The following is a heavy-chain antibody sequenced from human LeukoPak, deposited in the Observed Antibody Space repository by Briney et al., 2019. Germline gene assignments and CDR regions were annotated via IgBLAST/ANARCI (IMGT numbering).Heavy chain of an antibody. Sequence: ASVKVSCKASGYTFTGYYMHWVRQAPGQGLEWMGWINPNSGGTNYAQEFQGRVTMTRDTSISTAYMELSRLRSDDTAVYYCARDRSTGNYYDSSGYNDYWGQGTLVTVSS. CDR1: GYTFTGYY. CDR2: INPNSGGT. CDR3: ARDRSTGNYYDSSGYNDY. D-gene: IGHD3-22*01. J-gene: IGHJ4*02. V-gene: IGHV1-2*02.